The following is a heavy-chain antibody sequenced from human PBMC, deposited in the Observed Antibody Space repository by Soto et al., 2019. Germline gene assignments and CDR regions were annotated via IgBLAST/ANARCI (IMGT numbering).Heavy chain of an antibody. CDR3: ARRRVAGTYRSLFDY. Sequence: SETLSLTCTVCGGSISSSSYYWGWIRQPPGKGLEWIGSIYYSGSTYYNPSLKSRVTISVDTSKNQFSLKLSSVTAADTAVYYCARRRVAGTYRSLFDYWGQGTLVTVSS. J-gene: IGHJ4*02. V-gene: IGHV4-39*01. CDR1: GGSISSSSYY. D-gene: IGHD6-19*01. CDR2: IYYSGST.